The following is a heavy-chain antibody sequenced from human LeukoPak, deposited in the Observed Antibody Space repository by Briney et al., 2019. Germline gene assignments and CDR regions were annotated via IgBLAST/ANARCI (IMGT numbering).Heavy chain of an antibody. CDR3: ARRPYYFDY. Sequence: SETLSLTCTVSGGSISGSSYYWGWIRQPPGKGLEWIGSIYYSGSTYYNPSLKSRVTISVDKSKNQFSLKLSSVTAADTAVYYCARRPYYFDYWGQGTLVTVSS. J-gene: IGHJ4*02. CDR2: IYYSGST. CDR1: GGSISGSSYY. V-gene: IGHV4-39*07.